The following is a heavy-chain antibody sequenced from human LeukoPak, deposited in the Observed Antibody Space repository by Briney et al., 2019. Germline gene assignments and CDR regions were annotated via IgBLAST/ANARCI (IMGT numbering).Heavy chain of an antibody. CDR3: ARLAGATPFDC. CDR2: IYHSGST. D-gene: IGHD1-26*01. J-gene: IGHJ4*02. V-gene: IGHV4-38-2*02. CDR1: GYSISSGYY. Sequence: SETLSLTCTVSGYSISSGYYWGWIRQPPGKGLEWIGSIYHSGSTYYNPSLKSRVTISVDTSKNQFSLKLSSVTAADTAVYYCARLAGATPFDCWGQGTLVTVSS.